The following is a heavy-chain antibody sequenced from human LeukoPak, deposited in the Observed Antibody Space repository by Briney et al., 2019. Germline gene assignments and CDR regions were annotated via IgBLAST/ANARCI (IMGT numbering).Heavy chain of an antibody. Sequence: ASVKVSCKASGYTFTSYDINWVRQATGQGLEWMGWMNPNSGNTGYAQKFQGRVTMTRNTSISTAYMELSSLRSEDTAVYYCARARGNYDFWSGYYIYYYYYMHVWGKGTTVTVSS. J-gene: IGHJ6*03. CDR3: ARARGNYDFWSGYYIYYYYYMHV. CDR1: GYTFTSYD. D-gene: IGHD3-3*01. V-gene: IGHV1-8*01. CDR2: MNPNSGNT.